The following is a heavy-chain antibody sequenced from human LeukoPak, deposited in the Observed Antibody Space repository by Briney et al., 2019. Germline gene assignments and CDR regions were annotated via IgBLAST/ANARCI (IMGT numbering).Heavy chain of an antibody. D-gene: IGHD3-22*01. CDR2: ISGSGGST. Sequence: PGGSLRLSCAASGFTFSSYAMSWVRQAPGKGLVWVSAISGSGGSTYYADSVKGRFTVSRDNSKNTLYLQMNSLRAEDTAVYYCAKDQRAMIVVVMFDYWGQGTLVTVSS. J-gene: IGHJ4*02. V-gene: IGHV3-23*01. CDR3: AKDQRAMIVVVMFDY. CDR1: GFTFSSYA.